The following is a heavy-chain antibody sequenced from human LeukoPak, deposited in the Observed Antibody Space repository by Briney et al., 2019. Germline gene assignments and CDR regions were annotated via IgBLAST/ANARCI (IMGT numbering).Heavy chain of an antibody. CDR1: GYTFGGYW. V-gene: IGHV5-51*01. CDR2: IYPGDSAT. J-gene: IGHJ4*02. Sequence: GESLKITCKGSGYTFGGYWIGWVRQMPGKGLEWMGIIYPGDSATKYSPSFQGQVTISADKSISTAYLQWSSLKASDTATYYCARLQNGGGSCDYWGQGTLVTVSS. D-gene: IGHD2-15*01. CDR3: ARLQNGGGSCDY.